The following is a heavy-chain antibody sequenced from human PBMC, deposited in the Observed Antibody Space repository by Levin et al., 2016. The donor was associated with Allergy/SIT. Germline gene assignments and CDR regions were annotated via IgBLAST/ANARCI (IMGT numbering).Heavy chain of an antibody. J-gene: IGHJ4*02. V-gene: IGHV1-69*05. D-gene: IGHD2-2*01. Sequence: WVRQAPGQGLEWMGGIIPIFGTANYAQKFQGRVTMTRDTSTSTVYMELSSLRSEDTAVYYCARDGWDIVVVPAAIEGYSYGYSFDYWGQGTLVTVSS. CDR2: IIPIFGTA. CDR3: ARDGWDIVVVPAAIEGYSYGYSFDY.